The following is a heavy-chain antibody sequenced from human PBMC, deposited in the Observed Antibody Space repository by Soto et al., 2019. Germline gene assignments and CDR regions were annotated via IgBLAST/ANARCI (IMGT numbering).Heavy chain of an antibody. CDR3: ASSRTYYYDSRGYREAFDI. V-gene: IGHV3-53*02. CDR2: IYSGGST. D-gene: IGHD3-22*01. Sequence: EVQLVETGGGLIQPGGCLRLSCAASGFTVSSNYMSWVRQAPGKGLEWVSVIYSGGSTYYAESVKGRFTISRDNSKNALYLQMNILRAEDTAVYYCASSRTYYYDSRGYREAFDIWGQGTMVTVSS. J-gene: IGHJ3*02. CDR1: GFTVSSNY.